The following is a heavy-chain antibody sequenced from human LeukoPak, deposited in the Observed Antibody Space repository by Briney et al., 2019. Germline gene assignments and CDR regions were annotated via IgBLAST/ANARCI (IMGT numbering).Heavy chain of an antibody. J-gene: IGHJ4*02. CDR1: GGTFSSYA. CDR2: IIPIFGTA. D-gene: IGHD3-22*01. CDR3: ARVESNYYDSSGYYDY. V-gene: IGHV1-69*13. Sequence: GASVKVSCKASGGTFSSYAISWVRQAPGQGLEWMGGIIPIFGTANYAQKFQGRVTITADESTSTAYMELSSLRSEDTAVYYCARVESNYYDSSGYYDYWGQGTLVTVSS.